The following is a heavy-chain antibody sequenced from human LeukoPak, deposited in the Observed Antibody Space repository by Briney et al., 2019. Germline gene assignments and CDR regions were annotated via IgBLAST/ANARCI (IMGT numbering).Heavy chain of an antibody. CDR1: GYTFTSYG. CDR2: ISAYNGNT. CDR3: ARDPPPGYYDSSGYYYGDY. J-gene: IGHJ4*02. V-gene: IGHV1-18*01. D-gene: IGHD3-22*01. Sequence: ASVKVSCKASGYTFTSYGISWVRQAPGQGLEWMGWISAYNGNTNYAQKLQGRVTMTTDTSTSTAYMELRSLRSDDTAVYYCARDPPPGYYDSSGYYYGDYWGQGTLVTVSS.